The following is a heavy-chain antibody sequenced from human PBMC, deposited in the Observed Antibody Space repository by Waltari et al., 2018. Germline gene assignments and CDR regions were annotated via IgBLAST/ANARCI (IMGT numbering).Heavy chain of an antibody. D-gene: IGHD6-19*01. J-gene: IGHJ1*01. Sequence: QVQLVQSGAEVKKPGSSVKVSCKASGGTFSSSPLSWVRQAPGQGLEWMGGIIPIFGTANYAQKFQGRVTITADESTSTAYMELSSLRSEDTAVYYCARGPGWQWLVPEYFQHWGQGTLVTVSS. CDR3: ARGPGWQWLVPEYFQH. V-gene: IGHV1-69*01. CDR2: IIPIFGTA. CDR1: GGTFSSSP.